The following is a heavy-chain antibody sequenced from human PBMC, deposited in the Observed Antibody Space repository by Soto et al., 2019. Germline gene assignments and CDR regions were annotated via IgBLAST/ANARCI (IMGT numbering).Heavy chain of an antibody. CDR2: IYYSGST. V-gene: IGHV4-59*12. CDR1: GCSISSYY. CDR3: ARSVDP. J-gene: IGHJ5*02. Sequence: SETLSLTCTFSGCSISSYYWSWIRQPPGKGLEWIGYIYYSGSTNYNPSLKSRVTISVDTSKNQFSLKLSTVTAADTAVYYCARSVDPWGQGTLVTVS.